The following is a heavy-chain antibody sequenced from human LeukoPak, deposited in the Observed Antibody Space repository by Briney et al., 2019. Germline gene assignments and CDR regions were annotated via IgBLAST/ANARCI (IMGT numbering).Heavy chain of an antibody. CDR1: GFTFSDYY. Sequence: GGSLRLSCAASGFTFSDYYMNWIRQAPGKGLEWISYISSSGGTIYYADSVKGRFTISRDNAKNSLYLQMNSLRAEDTAVYYCAGYSSGWFGAFHIWGQGTMVTVSS. CDR3: AGYSSGWFGAFHI. V-gene: IGHV3-11*04. J-gene: IGHJ3*02. D-gene: IGHD6-19*01. CDR2: ISSSGGTI.